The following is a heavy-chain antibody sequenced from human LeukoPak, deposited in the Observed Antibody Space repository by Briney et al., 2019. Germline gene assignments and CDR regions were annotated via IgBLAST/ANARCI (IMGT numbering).Heavy chain of an antibody. CDR2: IYYSGST. V-gene: IGHV4-59*01. CDR1: GGSISSYY. J-gene: IGHJ6*02. Sequence: PSETLSLTCTVSGGSISSYYWSWIRQPPGKGLEWIEYIYYSGSTNYNPPLKSRVAISVDTSKNQFSLKLSSVTAADTAVYYCARGQSYSSGYYYYYYYGMDVWGQGTTVTVSS. D-gene: IGHD3-22*01. CDR3: ARGQSYSSGYYYYYYYGMDV.